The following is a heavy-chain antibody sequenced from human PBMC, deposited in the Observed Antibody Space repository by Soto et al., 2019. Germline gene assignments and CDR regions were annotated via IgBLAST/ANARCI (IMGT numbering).Heavy chain of an antibody. J-gene: IGHJ4*02. CDR1: GFSFSDSG. CDR3: TRLHFIVQPGINY. Sequence: VQLVESGGGLVQPGGSLTLSCAASGFSFSDSGIHWVRQASGKGLEWVGRIRTKSNSYATAYAASVKGRFTISRDDSKNTAYLQMNSLKTEDTAVYYCTRLHFIVQPGINYWGQGTLVTVSS. D-gene: IGHD2-2*01. CDR2: IRTKSNSYAT. V-gene: IGHV3-73*02.